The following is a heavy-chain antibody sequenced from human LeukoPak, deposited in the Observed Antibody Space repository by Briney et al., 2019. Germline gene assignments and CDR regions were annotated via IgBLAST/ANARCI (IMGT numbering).Heavy chain of an antibody. V-gene: IGHV3-23*01. CDR3: TISPVPGIDY. J-gene: IGHJ4*02. Sequence: GGSLRLSCAASGFTFSSYAMSWVRQAPGKGLEWVSAISGSGGSTYYADSVKGRFTISRDNSKNTLYLQMNSLRAEDTAVYYCTISPVPGIDYWGQGTLVTVSS. CDR2: ISGSGGST. CDR1: GFTFSSYA. D-gene: IGHD6-19*01.